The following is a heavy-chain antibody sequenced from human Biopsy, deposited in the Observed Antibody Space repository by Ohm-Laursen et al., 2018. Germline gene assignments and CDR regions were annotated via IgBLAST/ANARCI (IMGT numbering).Heavy chain of an antibody. CDR2: IYYSGST. CDR3: ARATNSTGWPYYYFYGMDV. CDR1: GGSISSDY. D-gene: IGHD2/OR15-2a*01. V-gene: IGHV4-59*01. J-gene: IGHJ6*02. Sequence: GTLSLTCPVSGGSISSDYWSWIRQTPGKGLEWIGHIYYSGSTNYNPSLKSRVTISVDTSKNQFSLRLNSVTAADTAVYYCARATNSTGWPYYYFYGMDVWGQGTTVTVSS.